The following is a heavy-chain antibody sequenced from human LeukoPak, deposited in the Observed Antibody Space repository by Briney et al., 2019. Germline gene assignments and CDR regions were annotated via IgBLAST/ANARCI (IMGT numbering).Heavy chain of an antibody. D-gene: IGHD2-2*02. CDR1: GGSISSSSYY. Sequence: PSETLSLTCTVSGGSISSSSYYWGWIRQPPGTGLEWIGSIYYSGSTYYNPSLKSRVTISVDTSKNQFSLKLSSVTAADTAVYYCARTRYCSSTSCYKGRTYYFDYWGQGTLVTVSS. J-gene: IGHJ4*02. V-gene: IGHV4-39*01. CDR3: ARTRYCSSTSCYKGRTYYFDY. CDR2: IYYSGST.